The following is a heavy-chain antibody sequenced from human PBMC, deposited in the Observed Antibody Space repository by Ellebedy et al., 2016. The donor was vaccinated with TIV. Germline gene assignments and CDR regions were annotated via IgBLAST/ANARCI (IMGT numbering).Heavy chain of an antibody. J-gene: IGHJ3*02. CDR2: IYYSGST. CDR1: GGSISSSSYY. V-gene: IGHV4-39*01. Sequence: SETLSLXXTVSGGSISSSSYYWGWIRQPPGKGLEWIGSIYYSGSTYYNPSLKSRVTISVDTSKNQFSLKLSSVTAADTAVYYCARCKRRFWSGFHSNAFDIWGQGTMVTVSS. CDR3: ARCKRRFWSGFHSNAFDI. D-gene: IGHD3-3*01.